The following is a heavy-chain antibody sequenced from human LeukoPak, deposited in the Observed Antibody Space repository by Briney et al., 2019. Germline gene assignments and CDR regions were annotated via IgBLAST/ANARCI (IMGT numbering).Heavy chain of an antibody. V-gene: IGHV3-48*03. Sequence: PGGSLRLSCAASGFTFSSYEMNWVRQAPGKGLEWVSDISSSGTTIYYADSVKGRFTISRDNAKNSLYLQMNSLRAEDTAVYYCARVGVVVAATGNLWFDPWGQGTLVTVSS. CDR3: ARVGVVVAATGNLWFDP. CDR2: ISSSGTTI. J-gene: IGHJ5*02. CDR1: GFTFSSYE. D-gene: IGHD2-15*01.